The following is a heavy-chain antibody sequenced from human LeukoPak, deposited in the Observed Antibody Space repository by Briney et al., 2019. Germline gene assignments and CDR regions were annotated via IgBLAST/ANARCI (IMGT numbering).Heavy chain of an antibody. CDR3: ARGIAARRDWFDP. Sequence: GGSLRLSCAASGFTFSSYSMNWVRQAPGKGLEWVSYISSSSSTIYYADSVKGRFTISRDNAKNPLYLQMNSLRAEDTAVYYCARGIAARRDWFDPWGQGTLVTVSS. V-gene: IGHV3-48*01. J-gene: IGHJ5*02. CDR1: GFTFSSYS. CDR2: ISSSSSTI. D-gene: IGHD6-6*01.